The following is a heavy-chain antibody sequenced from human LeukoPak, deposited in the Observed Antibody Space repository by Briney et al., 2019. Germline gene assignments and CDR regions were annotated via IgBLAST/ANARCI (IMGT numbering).Heavy chain of an antibody. CDR3: ASRTPLIAAAVNDAFDI. CDR2: IYYSGST. J-gene: IGHJ3*02. Sequence: SETLSPTCTVSGGSISSSSYYWGWIRQPPGKGLEWIGSIYYSGSTYYNPSLKSRVTISVDTSKNQFSLKLSSVTAADTAVYYCASRTPLIAAAVNDAFDIWGQGTMVTVSS. CDR1: GGSISSSSYY. D-gene: IGHD6-13*01. V-gene: IGHV4-39*07.